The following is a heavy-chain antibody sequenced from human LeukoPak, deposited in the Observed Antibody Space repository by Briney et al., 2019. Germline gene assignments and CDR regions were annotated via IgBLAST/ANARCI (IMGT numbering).Heavy chain of an antibody. CDR2: ISGSGGST. D-gene: IGHD2-21*01. CDR3: AKDFRIGYSAHFDY. CDR1: GFTFSSYV. J-gene: IGHJ4*02. Sequence: GGSLRLSCAVTGFTFSSYVMSWVRQAPGKGLEWVSSISGSGGSTYYADSVKGRFTISRDNSKNTLYLQMDSLRGEDTAVYYCAKDFRIGYSAHFDYWGQGALVTVSS. V-gene: IGHV3-23*01.